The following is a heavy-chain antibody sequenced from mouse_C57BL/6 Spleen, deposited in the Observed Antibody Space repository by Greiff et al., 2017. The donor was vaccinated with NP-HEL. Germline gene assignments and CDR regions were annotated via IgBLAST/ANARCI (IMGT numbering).Heavy chain of an antibody. CDR2: ISSGGDYI. V-gene: IGHV5-9-1*02. CDR3: TREGDYGSSYWYFDV. CDR1: GFTFSSYA. D-gene: IGHD1-1*01. Sequence: EVKVVESGEGLVKPGGSLKLSCAASGFTFSSYAMSWVRQTPEKRLEWVAYISSGGDYIYYADTVKGRFTISRDNARNTLYLQMSSLKSEDTAMYYCTREGDYGSSYWYFDVWGTGTTVTVSS. J-gene: IGHJ1*03.